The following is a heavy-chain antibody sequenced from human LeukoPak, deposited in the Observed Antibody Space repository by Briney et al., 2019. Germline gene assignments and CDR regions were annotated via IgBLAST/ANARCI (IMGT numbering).Heavy chain of an antibody. J-gene: IGHJ5*02. Sequence: ASVKVSCKASGGTFSSYAISWVRQAPGQRLEWMGWINAGNGNTKYSQKFQGRVTTTADESTSTAYMELSSLRSEDTAVYYCASAQYYDVLTGYSPYRCFDPWGQGTLVTVSS. D-gene: IGHD3-9*01. CDR2: INAGNGNT. CDR3: ASAQYYDVLTGYSPYRCFDP. V-gene: IGHV1-69*13. CDR1: GGTFSSYA.